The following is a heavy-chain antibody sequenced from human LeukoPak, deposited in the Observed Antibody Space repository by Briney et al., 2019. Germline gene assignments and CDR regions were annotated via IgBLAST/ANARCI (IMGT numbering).Heavy chain of an antibody. CDR3: ARAYSYGSDYYYGMDV. CDR1: GYTCTSYG. D-gene: IGHD5-18*01. Sequence: GASVKVSCKASGYTCTSYGISWVRQAPGHGLEWMGWISGYNGNTKYAHKVQGRVTMTTDTSTGTAYMELRSLRSDDTAVYYCARAYSYGSDYYYGMDVWGQGTTVTVSS. J-gene: IGHJ6*02. CDR2: ISGYNGNT. V-gene: IGHV1-18*01.